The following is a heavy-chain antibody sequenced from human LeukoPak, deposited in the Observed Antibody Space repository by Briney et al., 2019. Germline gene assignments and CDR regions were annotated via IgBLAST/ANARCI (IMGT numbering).Heavy chain of an antibody. CDR1: GYTFTGYY. J-gene: IGHJ1*01. CDR3: AREVGYCSGGSCYTRHFQH. D-gene: IGHD2-15*01. Sequence: APVKVSCKASGYTFTGYYMHWVRQAPGQGLEWMGWINPNSGGTNYAQKFQGRVTMTRDTSISTAYMELSRLRSDDTAVYYCAREVGYCSGGSCYTRHFQHWGQGTLVTVSS. V-gene: IGHV1-2*02. CDR2: INPNSGGT.